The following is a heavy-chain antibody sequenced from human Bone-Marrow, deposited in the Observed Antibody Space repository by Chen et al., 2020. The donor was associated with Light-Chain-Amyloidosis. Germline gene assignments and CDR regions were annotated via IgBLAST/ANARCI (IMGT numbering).Heavy chain of an antibody. Sequence: DVQLLESGGGLVQPGGSLRLSCSASGCTVRTSWMHWVRQAPGKGLVWVSRINPDGTRVDYADSVRGRFTISRDDAKSTVYLQMNSLRAEDTAVYYCSREFTGYDDYWGQGTLVTVSS. CDR2: INPDGTRV. J-gene: IGHJ4*02. V-gene: IGHV3-74*01. CDR1: GCTVRTSW. D-gene: IGHD5-12*01. CDR3: SREFTGYDDY.